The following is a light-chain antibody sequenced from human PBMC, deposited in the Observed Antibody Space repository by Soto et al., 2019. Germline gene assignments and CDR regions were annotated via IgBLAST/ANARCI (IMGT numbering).Light chain of an antibody. Sequence: QYALTQPASVSGSPGQSITIPCTGTSSDVGGYNYVSWYQQHPGKAPKLMIYEVSNRPSGVSNRFSGSKSGNTASLTISGLQAEDEADYYCSSYTSSTRVFGTGTKLTVL. CDR3: SSYTSSTRV. CDR2: EVS. CDR1: SSDVGGYNY. J-gene: IGLJ1*01. V-gene: IGLV2-14*01.